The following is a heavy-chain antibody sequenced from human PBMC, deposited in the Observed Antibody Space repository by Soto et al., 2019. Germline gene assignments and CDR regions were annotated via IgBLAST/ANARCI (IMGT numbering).Heavy chain of an antibody. CDR2: IDPSDSYT. CDR3: AGAAAGIYYYYGMDV. J-gene: IGHJ6*02. D-gene: IGHD6-13*01. V-gene: IGHV5-10-1*01. CDR1: GYSFTSYW. Sequence: GESLKISCKGSGYSFTSYWISWVRQMPGKGLEWMGRIDPSDSYTNYSPSFQGHVTISADKSISTAYLQWSSLKASDTAMYYCAGAAAGIYYYYGMDVWGQGTTVTVSS.